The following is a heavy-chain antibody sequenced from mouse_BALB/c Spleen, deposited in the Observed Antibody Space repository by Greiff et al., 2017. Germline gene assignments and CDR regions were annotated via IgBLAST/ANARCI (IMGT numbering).Heavy chain of an antibody. Sequence: VQLQQSGAELVKPGASVKLSCTASGFNIKDTYMHWVKQRPEQGLEWIGRIDPANGNTKYDPKFQGKATITADTSSNTAYLQLSSLTSEDTAVYYCARSGIYDGYYLDYWGQGTTLTVSS. CDR1: GFNIKDTY. D-gene: IGHD2-3*01. CDR3: ARSGIYDGYYLDY. J-gene: IGHJ2*01. CDR2: IDPANGNT. V-gene: IGHV14-3*02.